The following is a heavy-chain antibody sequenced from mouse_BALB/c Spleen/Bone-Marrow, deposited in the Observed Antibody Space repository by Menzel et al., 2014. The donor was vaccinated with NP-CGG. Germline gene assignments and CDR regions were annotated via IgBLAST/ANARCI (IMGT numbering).Heavy chain of an antibody. V-gene: IGHV1-67*01. CDR3: ARKRLTGTSYWCFDV. D-gene: IGHD4-1*01. Sequence: QVQLQQSGPELVRPGVSVKVSCKGSGYTFTDYAMHWVEQRHAKSLEWIGVISTYYGNTNYNQKFKGKATMTVDKSSSTAYMELPKLTSEDSAIYSCARKRLTGTSYWCFDVWGPGTPVTVSS. CDR2: ISTYYGNT. CDR1: GYTFTDYA. J-gene: IGHJ1*01.